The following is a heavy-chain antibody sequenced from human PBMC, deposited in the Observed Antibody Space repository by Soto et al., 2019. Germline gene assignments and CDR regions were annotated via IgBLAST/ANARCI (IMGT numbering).Heavy chain of an antibody. V-gene: IGHV1-69*02. D-gene: IGHD3-10*01. CDR2: IIPILGIA. CDR3: AAGMVRGVIRWFDP. J-gene: IGHJ5*02. CDR1: GGTFSSYT. Sequence: QVQLVQSGAEVKKPGSSVKVSCKASGGTFSSYTISWVRQAPGQGLEWMGRIIPILGIANYAQKFQGRVTITADKSTSTAYMELSSLRSEDTAVYYCAAGMVRGVIRWFDPWGQGTLVTVSS.